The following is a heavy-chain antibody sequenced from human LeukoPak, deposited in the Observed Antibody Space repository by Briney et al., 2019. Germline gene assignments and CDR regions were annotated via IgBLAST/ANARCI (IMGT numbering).Heavy chain of an antibody. Sequence: SETLSLTCAVYGGSFSGYYWSWIRQPPGKGLEWIGEINHSGSTNYNPSLKSRVTISVDTSKNQFSLKLSSVTAADTAVYYCARAVVVAAFGWFDPWGQGTLVTVSS. CDR1: GGSFSGYY. D-gene: IGHD2-15*01. CDR3: ARAVVVAAFGWFDP. V-gene: IGHV4-34*01. CDR2: INHSGST. J-gene: IGHJ5*02.